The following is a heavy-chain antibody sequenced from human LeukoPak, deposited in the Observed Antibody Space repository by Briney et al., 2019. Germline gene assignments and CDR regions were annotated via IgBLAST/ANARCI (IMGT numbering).Heavy chain of an antibody. D-gene: IGHD6-19*01. CDR3: AKGGSGWSYLDY. CDR2: ISGVDGNT. CDR1: GFTFSSYA. V-gene: IGHV3-23*01. Sequence: PGGSLRLSCAASGFTFSSYAMSWVRQAPGKGLEWVLGISGVDGNTYYADSVKDRFTISRDSSKNTLHLQMTSLRAEDTAVYYCAKGGSGWSYLDYWGQGALVTVSS. J-gene: IGHJ4*02.